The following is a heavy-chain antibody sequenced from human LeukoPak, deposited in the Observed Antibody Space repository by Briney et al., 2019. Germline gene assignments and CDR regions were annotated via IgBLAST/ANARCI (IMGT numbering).Heavy chain of an antibody. CDR3: AKENGDPYLDY. J-gene: IGHJ4*02. CDR2: IKQDGREK. CDR1: GFTFSRYW. D-gene: IGHD4-17*01. V-gene: IGHV3-7*04. Sequence: PGGSLRLSCAAAGFTFSRYWMSWVRQAPGKGLEWVANIKQDGREKYYVYSVKGRFTISRDHAKNSLYLQMNSLKVEDTAVYYCAKENGDPYLDYWGQGTLVTVSS.